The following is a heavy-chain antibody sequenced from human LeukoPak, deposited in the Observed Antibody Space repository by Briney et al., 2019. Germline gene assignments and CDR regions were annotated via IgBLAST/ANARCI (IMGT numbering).Heavy chain of an antibody. CDR2: INHSGST. CDR1: GGSFSGYY. D-gene: IGHD6-19*01. J-gene: IGHJ4*02. Sequence: SETLSLTCAVYGGSFSGYYWSWIRQPPGKGLEWIGEINHSGSTNYNPSLKSRVTISVDTSKNQFSLKLSSVTAADTAVYYCARGLLKIAVAGYKDYWGQGTLVTVSS. CDR3: ARGLLKIAVAGYKDY. V-gene: IGHV4-34*01.